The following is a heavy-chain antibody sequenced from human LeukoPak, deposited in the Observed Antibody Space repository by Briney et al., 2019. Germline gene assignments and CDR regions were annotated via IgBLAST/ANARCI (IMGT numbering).Heavy chain of an antibody. CDR1: GFSFSDHY. CDR3: ARPRDSSIDS. Sequence: PGGSLRLSCAASGFSFSDHYMTWVRQAPGKGLEWISYISGSGSPIYHADSVKGRFTISRDNAKNTLFLQMNSLRDEDTAVYYCARPRDSSIDSWGQGTLVTVS. D-gene: IGHD3-22*01. V-gene: IGHV3-11*01. J-gene: IGHJ4*02. CDR2: ISGSGSPI.